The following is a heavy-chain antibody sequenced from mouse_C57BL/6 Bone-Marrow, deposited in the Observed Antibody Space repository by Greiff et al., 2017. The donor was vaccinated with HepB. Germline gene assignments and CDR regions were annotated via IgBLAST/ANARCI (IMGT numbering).Heavy chain of an antibody. CDR1: GFTFSSYG. Sequence: EVKLMESGGDLVKPGGSLKLSCAASGFTFSSYGMSWVRQTPDKRLEWVATISSGGSYTYYPDSVKGRFTLSRDNAKNTLYLQMSSLKSEDTAMYYCARHEGNYDYWGQGTTLTVSS. CDR3: ARHEGNYDY. D-gene: IGHD2-1*01. CDR2: ISSGGSYT. V-gene: IGHV5-6*01. J-gene: IGHJ2*01.